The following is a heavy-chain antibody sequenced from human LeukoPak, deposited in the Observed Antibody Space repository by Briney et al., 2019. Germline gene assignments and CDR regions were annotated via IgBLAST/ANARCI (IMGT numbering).Heavy chain of an antibody. J-gene: IGHJ4*02. CDR1: GFTFSSYA. Sequence: GGSLRLSCSASGFTFSSYAMHWVRQAPGKGLEYVSAISSNGGSTYYADSVKGRFTISRDNSKNTLYLQMSSLRAEDTAVYYCVKDHYDSGGYYEGVYYFDYWGQGTLVTVSS. CDR3: VKDHYDSGGYYEGVYYFDY. D-gene: IGHD3-22*01. CDR2: ISSNGGST. V-gene: IGHV3-64D*06.